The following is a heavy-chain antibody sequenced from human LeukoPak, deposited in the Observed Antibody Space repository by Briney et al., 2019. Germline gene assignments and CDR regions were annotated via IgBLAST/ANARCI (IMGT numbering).Heavy chain of an antibody. V-gene: IGHV3-9*03. D-gene: IGHD3-10*01. J-gene: IGHJ4*02. CDR1: GFTFDDYA. CDR3: AKGAYGSGSYYLFDY. Sequence: GRSLRLSCAASGFTFDDYAMHWVRQAPGKGLEWVSGISWNSGSIGYADSVKGRFTISRDNAKNSLYLQMNSPRAEDMALYYCAKGAYGSGSYYLFDYWGQGTLVTVSS. CDR2: ISWNSGSI.